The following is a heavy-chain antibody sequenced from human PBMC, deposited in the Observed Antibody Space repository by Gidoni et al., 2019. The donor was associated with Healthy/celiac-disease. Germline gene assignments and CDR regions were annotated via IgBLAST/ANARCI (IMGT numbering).Heavy chain of an antibody. Sequence: QVQLVQSGAEVKKPGSSVKVSCKASGGPFSSYAISWVRQAPGQGLEWMGRIIPILGIANYAQKFQGRVTITADKSTSTAYMELSSLRSEDTAVYYCARDRIAVAGTDAFDIWGQGTMVTVSS. CDR1: GGPFSSYA. V-gene: IGHV1-69*04. J-gene: IGHJ3*02. D-gene: IGHD6-19*01. CDR2: IIPILGIA. CDR3: ARDRIAVAGTDAFDI.